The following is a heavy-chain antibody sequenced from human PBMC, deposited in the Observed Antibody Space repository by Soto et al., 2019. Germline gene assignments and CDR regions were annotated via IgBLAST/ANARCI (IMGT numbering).Heavy chain of an antibody. CDR3: AKDRWGYSSGWYYFDY. Sequence: GGSLRLSCAASGFTFSSYAMSWVRQAPGKGLEWVSAISGSGGSTYYADSVKGRFTISRDNSKNTLYLQMNSLRAEDTAVYYCAKDRWGYSSGWYYFDYWGQGTLVTVSS. J-gene: IGHJ4*02. D-gene: IGHD6-19*01. V-gene: IGHV3-23*01. CDR2: ISGSGGST. CDR1: GFTFSSYA.